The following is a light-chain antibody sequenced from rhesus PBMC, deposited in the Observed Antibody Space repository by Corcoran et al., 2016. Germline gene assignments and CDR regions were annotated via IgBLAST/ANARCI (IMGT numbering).Light chain of an antibody. CDR1: QSVNSS. J-gene: IGKJ4*01. CDR2: GAS. V-gene: IGKV3-42*01. Sequence: EIVMTQSPATLSLSPGERATLSCRASQSVNSSLAWYQQKPGQAPKLLIYGASSRATGIPDRFSGSGSGTEFTLTISSLEPEDVGVYYCQQDYSWPLTFGGGTKVELK. CDR3: QQDYSWPLT.